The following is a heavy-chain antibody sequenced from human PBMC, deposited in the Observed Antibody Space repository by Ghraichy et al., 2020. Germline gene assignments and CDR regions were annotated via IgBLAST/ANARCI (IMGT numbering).Heavy chain of an antibody. D-gene: IGHD3-10*01. CDR3: ARVGYYGSAPTGA. V-gene: IGHV3-7*01. CDR2: IKQDGSAK. Sequence: GGSLRLSCAGSGFTFSSYWMSWVRQAPGKGLEWVANIKQDGSAKNYVDSVKGRFTISRDNAKNSLYLQMNSLRAEDTAVYYCARVGYYGSAPTGAWGQGTPVTVPS. J-gene: IGHJ1*01. CDR1: GFTFSSYW.